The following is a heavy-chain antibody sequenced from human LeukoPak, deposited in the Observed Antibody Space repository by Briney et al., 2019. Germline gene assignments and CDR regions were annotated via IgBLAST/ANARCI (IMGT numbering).Heavy chain of an antibody. Sequence: GGSLRLSCAASGFTFSSFAMHWVRQAPGKGLQWVARISYDGSYKYYEDSVKGRFTISRDNSKNTLYLQMNSLRAEDTAVYYCAKDGVVATISYYYYYMDVWGKGTTVTVSS. J-gene: IGHJ6*03. CDR2: ISYDGSYK. CDR3: AKDGVVATISYYYYYMDV. V-gene: IGHV3-30*04. CDR1: GFTFSSFA. D-gene: IGHD5-12*01.